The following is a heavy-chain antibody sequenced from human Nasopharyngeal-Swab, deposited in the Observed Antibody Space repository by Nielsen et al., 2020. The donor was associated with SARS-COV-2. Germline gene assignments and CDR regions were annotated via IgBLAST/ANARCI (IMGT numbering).Heavy chain of an antibody. Sequence: SEPLSLTCTLSGGSISSGSYYWSWIRQPAGKGLEWIGRMYTSGSTNYNPSLTSRVTISVDTSKNQFSLKLSSVTAADTAVYYCAREFLSSEYCSGGSWCYFDYWGQGTLVTVSS. CDR1: GGSISSGSYY. CDR3: AREFLSSEYCSGGSWCYFDY. CDR2: MYTSGST. D-gene: IGHD2-15*01. J-gene: IGHJ4*02. V-gene: IGHV4-61*02.